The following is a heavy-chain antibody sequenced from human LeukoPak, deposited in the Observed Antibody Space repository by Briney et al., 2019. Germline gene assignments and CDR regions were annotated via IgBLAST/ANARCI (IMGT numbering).Heavy chain of an antibody. D-gene: IGHD3-3*01. J-gene: IGHJ4*02. CDR2: IIPVFGTA. CDR3: AREGIFGVVKGSC. Sequence: ASVKVSCKASGGTFSSYAISWVRQAPGQGLEWMGGIIPVFGTANYAQKFQGRVTITTDESTSTAYMELSSLRSEDTAVYYCAREGIFGVVKGSCWGQGTLVTVSS. CDR1: GGTFSSYA. V-gene: IGHV1-69*05.